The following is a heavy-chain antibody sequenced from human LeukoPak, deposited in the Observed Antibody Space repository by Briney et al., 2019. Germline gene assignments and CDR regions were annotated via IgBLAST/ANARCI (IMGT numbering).Heavy chain of an antibody. Sequence: GASVKVSCKASGYTFTSYYMHWVRQAPGQGLEWVGIINPSDGSTSYAQKFQGRVTMTRDTSTSTVYMELSSLRSEDTAVYYCARVLAASPGDDAFDIWGQGTMVTVSS. CDR3: ARVLAASPGDDAFDI. J-gene: IGHJ3*02. V-gene: IGHV1-46*01. CDR2: INPSDGST. D-gene: IGHD2-15*01. CDR1: GYTFTSYY.